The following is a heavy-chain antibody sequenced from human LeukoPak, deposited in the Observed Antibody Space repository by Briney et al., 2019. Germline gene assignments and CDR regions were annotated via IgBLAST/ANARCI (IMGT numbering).Heavy chain of an antibody. CDR1: GFTFSSYA. CDR2: ISYDGSNK. CDR3: AQSRLGVAAAGTRSYYYMDV. J-gene: IGHJ6*03. Sequence: PGRSLRLSCAASGFTFSSYAMHWVRQAPGKGLEWVAVISYDGSNKYYADSVKGRFTISRDNSKNTLYLQMNSLRAEDTAVHYCAQSRLGVAAAGTRSYYYMDVWGKGTTVTVSS. V-gene: IGHV3-30*04. D-gene: IGHD6-13*01.